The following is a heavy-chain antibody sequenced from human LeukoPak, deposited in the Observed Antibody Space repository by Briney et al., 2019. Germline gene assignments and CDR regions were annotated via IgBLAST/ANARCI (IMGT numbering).Heavy chain of an antibody. CDR2: IYYSGSN. V-gene: IGHV4-31*03. D-gene: IGHD3-10*01. J-gene: IGHJ4*02. Sequence: SQTLTLTCTVSGGSISSGGFYWSWIRQHPGKGLEWIGYIYYSGSNYYNPSLKSRVIISVDTSKNQFSLKLNSVTAADTAVYYCARVSLYGSGSYFFDFWDQGTLVTVSS. CDR1: GGSISSGGFY. CDR3: ARVSLYGSGSYFFDF.